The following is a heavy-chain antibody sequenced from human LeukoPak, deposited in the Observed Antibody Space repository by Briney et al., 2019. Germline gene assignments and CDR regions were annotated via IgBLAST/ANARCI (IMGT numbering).Heavy chain of an antibody. J-gene: IGHJ4*02. CDR3: ARTAGGDSTGTTSSIDY. CDR2: LSSRSRYI. D-gene: IGHD1-1*01. V-gene: IGHV3-21*01. CDR1: GFTFSNYA. Sequence: GGSLRLSCAASGFTFSNYAMTWVRQAPGKGLEWVSSLSSRSRYIYYADSLKGRFTISRDNAKNSLYLQMNSLRAEDTAVYYCARTAGGDSTGTTSSIDYWGQGTLVTVSS.